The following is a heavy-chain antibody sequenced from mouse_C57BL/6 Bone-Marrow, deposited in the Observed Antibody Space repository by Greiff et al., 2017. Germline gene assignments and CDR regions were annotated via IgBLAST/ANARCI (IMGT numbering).Heavy chain of an antibody. D-gene: IGHD1-1*01. J-gene: IGHJ1*03. CDR1: GYTFTDYY. CDR3: ARSGYYGSPHWYFDV. CDR2: IYPGSGNT. V-gene: IGHV1-76*01. Sequence: VQLQQSGAELVRPGASVKLSCKASGYTFTDYYINWVKQRPGQGLEWIARIYPGSGNTYYNEKFKGKATLTAEKSSSTAYMQLSSLTSEDSAVYFCARSGYYGSPHWYFDVWGTGTTVTVSS.